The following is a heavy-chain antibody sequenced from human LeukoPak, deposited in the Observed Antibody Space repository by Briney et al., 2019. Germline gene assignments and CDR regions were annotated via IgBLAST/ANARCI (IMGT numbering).Heavy chain of an antibody. CDR1: GFTLTTYW. V-gene: IGHV3-74*01. J-gene: IGHJ6*02. D-gene: IGHD3-10*01. Sequence: GESLSLSCAASGFTLTTYWMHWVRPPPGKGLVWVSCIIRDVSSTSYADYVKGRFTISRDNAKNTLYLQMNSLSAEDTAVYYCASGLDFYGSESYYWKASYGMDVWGQGTTVTVSS. CDR2: IIRDVSST. CDR3: ASGLDFYGSESYYWKASYGMDV.